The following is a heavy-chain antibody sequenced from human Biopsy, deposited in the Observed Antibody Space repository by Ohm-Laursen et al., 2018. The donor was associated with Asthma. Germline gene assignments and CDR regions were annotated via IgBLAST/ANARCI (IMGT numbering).Heavy chain of an antibody. V-gene: IGHV4-59*01. CDR2: VFYGGAT. CDR1: GDSISSYH. CDR3: ARLADCSGGACYSYGWFDP. J-gene: IGHJ5*02. D-gene: IGHD2-15*01. Sequence: TLSLTCTVSGDSISSYHWSWIRQPPGKGLEWIGYVFYGGATNYNPSLKSRVTMSLDTSKSQFSLRLTSVTPADTAVYYCARLADCSGGACYSYGWFDPWGQGTRVTVSS.